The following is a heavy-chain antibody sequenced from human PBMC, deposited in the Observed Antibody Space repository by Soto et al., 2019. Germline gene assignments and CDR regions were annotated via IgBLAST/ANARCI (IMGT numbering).Heavy chain of an antibody. V-gene: IGHV1-69*06. CDR2: IIPIFGTA. D-gene: IGHD2-2*02. CDR1: GGTFSSYA. Sequence: SVKVSCKASGGTFSSYAISWVRQAPGQGLEWMGGIIPIFGTANYAQKFQGRVTITADKSTSTAYMELSSLRSEDTAVYYCARSWSIVVVPAAIQDYYGMDVWG. J-gene: IGHJ6*02. CDR3: ARSWSIVVVPAAIQDYYGMDV.